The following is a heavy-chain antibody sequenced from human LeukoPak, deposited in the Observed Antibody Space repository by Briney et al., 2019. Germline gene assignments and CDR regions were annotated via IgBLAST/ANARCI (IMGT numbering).Heavy chain of an antibody. J-gene: IGHJ4*02. CDR2: ISSSSSTI. V-gene: IGHV3-48*04. CDR3: AGVGATGLDY. D-gene: IGHD1-26*01. Sequence: GGSLRLSCAASGFTFSSYSMNWVRQAPGKGLEWVSYISSSSSTIYYADSVKGRFTIFRDNAKNSLCLQMNSLRAEDTAVYYCAGVGATGLDYWGQGTLVTVSS. CDR1: GFTFSSYS.